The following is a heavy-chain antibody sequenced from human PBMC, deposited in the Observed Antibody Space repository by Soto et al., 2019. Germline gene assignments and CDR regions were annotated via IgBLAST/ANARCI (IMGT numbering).Heavy chain of an antibody. V-gene: IGHV3-30*18. CDR3: AKEWVYDSSGWSFDY. CDR1: GFTFSSYG. J-gene: IGHJ4*02. Sequence: QVQLVESGGGVVQPGRSLRLSCAASGFTFSSYGMHWVRQAPGKGLEWVAVISYDGSNKYYADSVKGRFTISRDNSKNTLTLQMNSLRAEDTAVYYCAKEWVYDSSGWSFDYWGQGTLVTASS. CDR2: ISYDGSNK. D-gene: IGHD3-22*01.